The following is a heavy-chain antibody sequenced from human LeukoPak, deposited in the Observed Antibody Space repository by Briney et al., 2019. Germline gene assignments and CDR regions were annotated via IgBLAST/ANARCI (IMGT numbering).Heavy chain of an antibody. CDR2: IQNTTTGGTK. CDR3: TTTIVGVTTWFDP. CDR1: VFTLRNAY. Sequence: GWARRLCWAAYVFTLRNAYMSSVRRDPGKGLERRGRIQNTTTGGTKAYAAHVKVRFTISRDDSKNTLYLQMNSLKTEDTAVYYCTTTIVGVTTWFDPWGQGTLVTVSS. J-gene: IGHJ5*02. D-gene: IGHD1-26*01. V-gene: IGHV3-15*01.